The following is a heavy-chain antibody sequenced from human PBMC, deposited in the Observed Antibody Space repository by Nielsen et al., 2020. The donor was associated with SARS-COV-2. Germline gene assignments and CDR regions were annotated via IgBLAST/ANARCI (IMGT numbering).Heavy chain of an antibody. CDR2: MSSSGGTI. Sequence: GESLKISCAASGFTISNYGMNWVRQAPGKGLEWVSHMSSSGGTIYYADSVKGRFTISRDNAKNSLYLQMNSLRAEDTAVYYCARDTPTYYDYVWGSYRFDYWGQGTLVTVSS. D-gene: IGHD3-16*02. J-gene: IGHJ4*02. V-gene: IGHV3-48*03. CDR1: GFTISNYG. CDR3: ARDTPTYYDYVWGSYRFDY.